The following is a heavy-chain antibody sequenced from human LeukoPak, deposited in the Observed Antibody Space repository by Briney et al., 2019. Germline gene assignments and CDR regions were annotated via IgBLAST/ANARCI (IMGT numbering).Heavy chain of an antibody. CDR1: GGTFSSYA. CDR2: IIPIFGTA. J-gene: IGHJ4*02. D-gene: IGHD6-19*01. V-gene: IGHV1-69*05. CDR3: ARDGGGGSGWYKGFDY. Sequence: SVKVSCKASGGTFSSYAISWVRQAPGQGLEWMGGIIPIFGTANYAQKFQGRVTITTDESTSTAYMELSSLRSEDTALYYCARDGGGGSGWYKGFDYWGQGTLVTVSS.